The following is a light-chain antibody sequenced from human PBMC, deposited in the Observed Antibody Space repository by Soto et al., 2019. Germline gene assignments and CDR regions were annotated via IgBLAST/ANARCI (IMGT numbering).Light chain of an antibody. V-gene: IGLV2-14*01. CDR1: SSDVGSYIY. CDR2: DVS. J-gene: IGLJ1*01. CDR3: VSYTTFSSYV. Sequence: QSALTQPASVSESPGQSITIPCTGTSSDVGSYIYVSWYQHHPGKAPKLMIYDVSNRPSGVSNRFSGSKSGNTASLTISGLQAEDEAEYYCVSYTTFSSYVFGTGTKVTVL.